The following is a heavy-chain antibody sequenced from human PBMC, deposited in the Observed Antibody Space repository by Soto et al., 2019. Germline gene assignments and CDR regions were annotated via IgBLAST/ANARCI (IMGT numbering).Heavy chain of an antibody. Sequence: QVQLQQSGPALVKPSQSLSLTCAISGDSGSRDSAAWNWIRQTPSRVLEWLGRIYYSSKWLTTYEVSVNSRITVSPDTSKNQFSLQLSSVTPEETAVYFCAGGSWDDVSGHYYIDVWDEGTTVTVSS. V-gene: IGHV6-1*02. CDR2: IYYSSKWLT. J-gene: IGHJ6*03. CDR3: AGGSWDDVSGHYYIDV. CDR1: GDSGSRDSAA. D-gene: IGHD5-12*01.